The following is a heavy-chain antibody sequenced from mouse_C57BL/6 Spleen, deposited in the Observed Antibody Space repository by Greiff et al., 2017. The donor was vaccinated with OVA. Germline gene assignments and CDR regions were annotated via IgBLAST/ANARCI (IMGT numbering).Heavy chain of an antibody. V-gene: IGHV1-55*01. J-gene: IGHJ2*01. CDR3: AGPVGSSYAYFDY. Sequence: VQLQQPGAELVKPGASVKMSCKASGYTFTSYWITWVKQRPGQGLEWIGDIYPGSGSTNYTEKFKSKATLTVDTSSSTAYMQLSSLTSEDSAVYYCAGPVGSSYAYFDYWGQGTTLTVSS. CDR2: IYPGSGST. D-gene: IGHD1-1*01. CDR1: GYTFTSYW.